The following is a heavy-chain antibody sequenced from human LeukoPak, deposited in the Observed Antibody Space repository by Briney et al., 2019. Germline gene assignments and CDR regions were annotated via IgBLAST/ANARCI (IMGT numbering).Heavy chain of an antibody. Sequence: GGSLRLSCAASGFTFSRYWMHWVRQAPGKGLEYVSAISSYGGSTYYADSVKGRFTISRDNSKNTVYLQMSSLRGEDTAVYYCVKATSGWDHFDFWGQGTLVTVSS. CDR2: ISSYGGST. CDR3: VKATSGWDHFDF. D-gene: IGHD6-19*01. CDR1: GFTFSRYW. J-gene: IGHJ4*02. V-gene: IGHV3-64D*09.